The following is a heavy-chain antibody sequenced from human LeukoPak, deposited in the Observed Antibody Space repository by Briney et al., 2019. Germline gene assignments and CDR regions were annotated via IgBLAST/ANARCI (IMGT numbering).Heavy chain of an antibody. D-gene: IGHD1-26*01. CDR3: ARDPGRDSGSYLDY. CDR2: IIPILGIA. V-gene: IGHV1-69*04. J-gene: IGHJ4*02. CDR1: GGTFSSYA. Sequence: SVKVSCKASGGTFSSYAISWVRQAPGQGLEWMGRIIPILGIANYAQKFQGRVTITADKSTSTAYMELSSLRSEDTAVYYCARDPGRDSGSYLDYWGQGTLVTVSS.